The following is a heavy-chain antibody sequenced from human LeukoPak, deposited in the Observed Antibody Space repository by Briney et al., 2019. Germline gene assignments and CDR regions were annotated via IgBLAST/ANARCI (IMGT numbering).Heavy chain of an antibody. J-gene: IGHJ4*02. D-gene: IGHD3-10*01. CDR1: GGSISSSS. Sequence: ETLSLTCTVSGGSISSSSAYWGWIRQPPGKGLEWVSYITSSSSTTHYADSVKGRFTISRDNAKNSLYLQMNSLRDEDTAVFYCARGVAGMAYFDYWGQGTLVTVSS. V-gene: IGHV3-48*02. CDR3: ARGVAGMAYFDY. CDR2: ITSSSSTT.